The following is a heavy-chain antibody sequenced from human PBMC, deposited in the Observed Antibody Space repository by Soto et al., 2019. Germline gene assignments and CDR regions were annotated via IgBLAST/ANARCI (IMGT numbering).Heavy chain of an antibody. CDR2: IYYSGST. CDR3: ARRLYSYGTQYYFDY. V-gene: IGHV4-39*01. J-gene: IGHJ4*02. Sequence: SETLSLTCTVSGGSISSRSYYGGWIRQPPGKGLEWIGSIYYSGSTYYNPSLKSRVTISVDTSKNQFSLKLSSVTAADTAVYYCARRLYSYGTQYYFDYWGQGTLVTVSS. D-gene: IGHD5-18*01. CDR1: GGSISSRSYY.